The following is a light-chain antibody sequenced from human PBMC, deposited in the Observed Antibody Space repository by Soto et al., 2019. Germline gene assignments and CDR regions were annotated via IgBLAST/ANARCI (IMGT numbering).Light chain of an antibody. Sequence: EIVLRQSPGTRSLSPGQGGTRWWSDSQRVSKNYLAWHQQKPGQAPSLLIYGESNRATGIPDRFSGSGSGTDFTLTISRLAPEDFAVYYCEQYGSSGTFGQGTKVDIK. CDR3: EQYGSSGT. CDR1: QRVSKNY. CDR2: GES. J-gene: IGKJ1*01. V-gene: IGKV3-20*01.